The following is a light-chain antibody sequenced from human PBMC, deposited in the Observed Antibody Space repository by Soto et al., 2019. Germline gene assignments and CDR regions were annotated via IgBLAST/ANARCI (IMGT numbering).Light chain of an antibody. V-gene: IGLV2-14*01. CDR2: DVS. Sequence: QSALTQPASVSGSPGQSITISCTGTSSDVGAYNYVSWYQQYPGKVPKLMIYDVSNRPSGVSNRFSGSKSGNTASLTISGLQAEDEADYYCSSFTSSATLVFGGGTQLTVL. CDR1: SSDVGAYNY. J-gene: IGLJ2*01. CDR3: SSFTSSATLV.